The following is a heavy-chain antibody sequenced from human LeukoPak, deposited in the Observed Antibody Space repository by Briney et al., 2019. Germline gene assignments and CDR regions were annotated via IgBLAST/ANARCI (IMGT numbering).Heavy chain of an antibody. D-gene: IGHD3-16*01. CDR1: GFTFDDYA. V-gene: IGHV3-9*01. CDR2: ISWNSGSI. Sequence: PGGSLRLSCAASGFTFDDYAMHWVRQAPGKGLEWVSGISWNSGSIGYADSVKGRFTISRDNAKNPLYLQMNSLRAEDTAVYYCARDSHDYVWGIGYFDYWGQGTLVTVSS. CDR3: ARDSHDYVWGIGYFDY. J-gene: IGHJ4*02.